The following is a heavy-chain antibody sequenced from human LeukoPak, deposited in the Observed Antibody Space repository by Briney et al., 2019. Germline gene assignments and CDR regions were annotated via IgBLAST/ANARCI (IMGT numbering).Heavy chain of an antibody. CDR1: GDSISNYY. CDR3: ARLGKTYYMDV. D-gene: IGHD1/OR15-1a*01. CDR2: LYHSGAA. Sequence: PSETLSLTCTVSGDSISNYYWTWIRQTPGKGLEWIGNLYHSGAADYNPSLKTRVTTSIDTSKDQFSLSLRSSTAADTAVYFCARLGKTYYMDVWGTGTTVTASS. J-gene: IGHJ6*03. V-gene: IGHV4-59*08.